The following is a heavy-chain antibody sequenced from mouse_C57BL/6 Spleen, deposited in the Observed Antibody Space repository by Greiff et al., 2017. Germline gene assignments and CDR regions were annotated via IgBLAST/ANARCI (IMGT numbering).Heavy chain of an antibody. CDR2: IDPANGNT. V-gene: IGHV14-3*01. J-gene: IGHJ2*01. Sequence: VQLQQSVAELVRPGASVKLSCTASGFNIKNTYMHWVKQRPEQGLEWIGRIDPANGNTKYAPKFQGKATITADTSSNTAYLQLSSLTSEDTAIYYCASPYYGSSYGFDYWGQGTTLTGSA. CDR1: GFNIKNTY. CDR3: ASPYYGSSYGFDY. D-gene: IGHD1-1*01.